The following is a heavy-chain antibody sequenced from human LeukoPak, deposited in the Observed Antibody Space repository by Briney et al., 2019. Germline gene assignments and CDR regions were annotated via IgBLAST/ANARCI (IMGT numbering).Heavy chain of an antibody. CDR3: ARGPAEITMIEDLDY. D-gene: IGHD3-22*01. J-gene: IGHJ4*02. CDR2: ISSSGSTI. V-gene: IGHV3-48*04. CDR1: GFTFSSYW. Sequence: QPGGSLRLSCAASGFTFSSYWMHWVRQAPGKGLEWVSYISSSGSTIYYADSVKGRFTISRDNAKNSLYLQMNSLRAEDTAVYYCARGPAEITMIEDLDYWGQGTLVTVSS.